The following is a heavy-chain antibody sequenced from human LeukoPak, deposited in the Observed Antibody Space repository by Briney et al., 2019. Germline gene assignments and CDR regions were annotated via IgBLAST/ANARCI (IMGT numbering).Heavy chain of an antibody. J-gene: IGHJ4*02. V-gene: IGHV4-39*01. CDR3: ARRFGYCSGGSCYFDY. Sequence: SETLSLTCTVSGGSISSSSYYWGWIRQPPGKGLEWFGSIYYSGSTYYNPSLKSRVTISVDTSKNQFSLKLSSVTAADTAVYYCARRFGYCSGGSCYFDYWGQGTLVTVSS. D-gene: IGHD2-15*01. CDR2: IYYSGST. CDR1: GGSISSSSYY.